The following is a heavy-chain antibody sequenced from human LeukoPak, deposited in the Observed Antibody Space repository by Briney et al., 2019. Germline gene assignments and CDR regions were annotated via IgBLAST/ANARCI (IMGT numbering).Heavy chain of an antibody. Sequence: GGSLRLSCAASKFTFSAYWMHWVRQAPGKGLVWVSRINSDGTSTSYADSVKGRFTISRDNAKNTLYLQMNSLRAEDTAVYYCARDLVYGTGDQHFDYWGQGTLVTVSS. D-gene: IGHD7-27*01. J-gene: IGHJ4*02. V-gene: IGHV3-74*01. CDR3: ARDLVYGTGDQHFDY. CDR2: INSDGTST. CDR1: KFTFSAYW.